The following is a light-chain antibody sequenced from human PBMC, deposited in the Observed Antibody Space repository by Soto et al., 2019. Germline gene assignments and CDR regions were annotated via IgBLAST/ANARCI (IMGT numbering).Light chain of an antibody. CDR3: SSYTTNHTRV. V-gene: IGLV2-14*01. J-gene: IGLJ3*02. CDR1: SSDVGKYDY. CDR2: EVY. Sequence: QSALTQPPSASGSPGQSVTISCTGTSSDVGKYDYVSWFQHHPGKAPKLIIYEVYDRPSGVSNRFSGSKSGNTASLTISGLQPEDEADYYCSSYTTNHTRVFGGGTKLTVL.